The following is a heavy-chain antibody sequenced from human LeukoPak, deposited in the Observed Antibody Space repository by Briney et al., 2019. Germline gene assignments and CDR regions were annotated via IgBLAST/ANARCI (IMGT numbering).Heavy chain of an antibody. CDR3: AREDGDYYAGMDV. V-gene: IGHV3-48*04. D-gene: IGHD4-17*01. J-gene: IGHJ6*04. Sequence: PGGSLRLSCAASGFTFNTYDMNWVRQAPGKGLEWISYISSSSSTIFYAESVKGRFTISRDNAQKSLYLQMNSLRAEDTAVYYCAREDGDYYAGMDVWGEGTTVTVSS. CDR2: ISSSSSTI. CDR1: GFTFNTYD.